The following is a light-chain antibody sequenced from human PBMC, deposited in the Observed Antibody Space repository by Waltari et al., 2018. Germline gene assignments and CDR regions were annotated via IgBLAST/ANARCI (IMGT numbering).Light chain of an antibody. CDR2: YNH. J-gene: IGLJ2*01. V-gene: IGLV1-44*01. Sequence: QSVLTPPPPASGPPGPRATISCSGGSSNNGTNTVNWYQHVPGTAPKLPNYYNHQRPSGVPDRFSGSMSDTSASLAISGLQSEDEATYYCSVWDDSLNGVIFGGGTNLAVL. CDR1: SSNNGTNT. CDR3: SVWDDSLNGVI.